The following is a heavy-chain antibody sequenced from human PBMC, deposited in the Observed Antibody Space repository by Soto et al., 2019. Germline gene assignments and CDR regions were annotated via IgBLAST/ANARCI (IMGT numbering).Heavy chain of an antibody. V-gene: IGHV4-61*01. CDR3: ARLIPEWELPPVVIDY. Sequence: QVQLQESGPGLVKPSETLSLTCTVSGGSVSSGSYYWSWIRQPPGKGLEWIGYIYYSGSTNYNPSLKSRVTISVDTSKNQFSLKLSSVTAADTAVYYCARLIPEWELPPVVIDYWGQGTLVTVSS. D-gene: IGHD1-26*01. CDR1: GGSVSSGSYY. J-gene: IGHJ4*02. CDR2: IYYSGST.